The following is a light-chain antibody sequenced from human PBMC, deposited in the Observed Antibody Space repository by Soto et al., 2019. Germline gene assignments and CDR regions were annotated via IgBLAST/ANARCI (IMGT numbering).Light chain of an antibody. CDR3: TSYTSSVAMV. Sequence: QSVLTQPASVSGSPGQSITISFPGTSSDVGGYNYVSWYQQHPGKAPKLMIYDVSNRPSGVSNRFSGSKSGNTASLTISGLQAEYEADYCCTSYTSSVAMVFGGGTKLTVL. J-gene: IGLJ2*01. V-gene: IGLV2-14*01. CDR1: SSDVGGYNY. CDR2: DVS.